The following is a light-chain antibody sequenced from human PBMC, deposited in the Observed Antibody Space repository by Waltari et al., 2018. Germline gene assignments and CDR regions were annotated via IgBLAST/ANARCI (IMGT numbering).Light chain of an antibody. CDR1: SSDVGGYNY. CDR3: CSYAGSYTVV. Sequence: QSALTQPRSVSGSPGQSVTIPCTGTSSDVGGYNYVSWYQQHPGKAPKLMIYDVSKRPSGVPDRFSGSKSGNTASLTISGLQAEHEADYYCCSYAGSYTVVFGGGTKLTVL. V-gene: IGLV2-11*01. J-gene: IGLJ2*01. CDR2: DVS.